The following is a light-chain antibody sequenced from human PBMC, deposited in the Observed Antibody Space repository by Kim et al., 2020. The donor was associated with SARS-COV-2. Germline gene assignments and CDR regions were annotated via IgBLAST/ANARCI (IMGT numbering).Light chain of an antibody. CDR2: EDD. V-gene: IGLV6-57*03. CDR3: QSYDRSIVV. J-gene: IGLJ2*01. CDR1: SGSIASNY. Sequence: NFMLTQPHSVSESPGKTVTISCTRSSGSIASNYVQWYQQRPGSAPTTVIYEDDQRSSGVPDRFSGSIDSSSNSASLTISGLKTEDEADYYCQSYDRSIVVFGGGTQLT.